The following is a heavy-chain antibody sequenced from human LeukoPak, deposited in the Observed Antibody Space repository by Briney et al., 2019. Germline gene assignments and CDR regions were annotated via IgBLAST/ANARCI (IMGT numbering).Heavy chain of an antibody. Sequence: GSLRLSCAASGFTFSSYAINWVRQAPGKGLDWVSTISGSGGATYFADSVKGRFTISRDNSKNTLFLQMHSLRAEDTAVYYCARAHGYNYGYGADYWGQGTLVTVSS. CDR2: ISGSGGAT. CDR3: ARAHGYNYGYGADY. CDR1: GFTFSSYA. J-gene: IGHJ4*02. D-gene: IGHD5-18*01. V-gene: IGHV3-23*01.